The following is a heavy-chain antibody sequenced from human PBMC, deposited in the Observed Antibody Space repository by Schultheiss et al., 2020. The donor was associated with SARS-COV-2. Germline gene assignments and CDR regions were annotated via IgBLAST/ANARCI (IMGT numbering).Heavy chain of an antibody. V-gene: IGHV1-46*01. CDR2: INPSGGST. J-gene: IGHJ4*02. D-gene: IGHD6-13*01. CDR1: GYTFTSYY. Sequence: ASVKVSCKASGYTFTSYYMHWVRQAPGQGLEWMGIINPSGGSTSYAQKFQGRVTMTRDTSTSTAYMELRSLRSDDTAVYYCARDSSSWGAEFDYWGQGTLVTVSS. CDR3: ARDSSSWGAEFDY.